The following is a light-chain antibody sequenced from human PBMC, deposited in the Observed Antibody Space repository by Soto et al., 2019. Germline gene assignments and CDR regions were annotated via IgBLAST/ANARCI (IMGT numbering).Light chain of an antibody. CDR1: SRDVGGYSY. CDR2: DVS. V-gene: IGLV2-14*03. J-gene: IGLJ3*02. Sequence: QSALTQPASVSGSPGQSITSSCTGTSRDVGGYSYVSWYLLHPGKVPKLMIYDVSNRPSGVSNRFSGSKSGNTASLTISGLQAEDEADYYCSSYTSTTTLVFGGGTKLTVL. CDR3: SSYTSTTTLV.